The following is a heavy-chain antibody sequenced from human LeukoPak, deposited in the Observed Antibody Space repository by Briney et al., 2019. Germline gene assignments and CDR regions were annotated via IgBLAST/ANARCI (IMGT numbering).Heavy chain of an antibody. CDR3: ARVGYGSGGWGWFDP. V-gene: IGHV4-59*01. CDR1: GGSISGFF. CDR2: IYYSGTT. D-gene: IGHD3-10*01. Sequence: SETLSLSCTVSGGSISGFFWTWIRQSPGKGLEYIGYIYYSGTTDYNPTLKSRVSMSVDTSKNQFFLNLTSVTAADTAIYYGARVGYGSGGWGWFDPWGQGTLVTVSS. J-gene: IGHJ5*02.